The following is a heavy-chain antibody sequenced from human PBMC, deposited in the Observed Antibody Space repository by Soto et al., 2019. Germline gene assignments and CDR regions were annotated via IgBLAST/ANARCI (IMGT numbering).Heavy chain of an antibody. CDR2: INAGNGNT. V-gene: IGHV1-3*01. J-gene: IGHJ4*02. D-gene: IGHD6-13*01. CDR3: ARGQQLVQYYWGDY. Sequence: ASVKVSCKASGYTFTSYAMHWVRQAPGQRLEWMGWINAGNGNTKYSQKFQGRVTITRDTSASTAYMELSSLRSEDTAVYYCARGQQLVQYYWGDYWGQGTLVTVSP. CDR1: GYTFTSYA.